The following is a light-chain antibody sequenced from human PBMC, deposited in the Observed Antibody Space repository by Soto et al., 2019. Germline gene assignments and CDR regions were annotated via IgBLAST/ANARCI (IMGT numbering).Light chain of an antibody. CDR1: QSVSSSQ. CDR2: GAS. V-gene: IGKV3-20*01. CDR3: QQYGSSPPD. J-gene: IGKJ5*01. Sequence: IGWTQSPDTLSLSPGERATLSCRASQSVSSSQLAWYQQKPGQAPRLLMYGASSRATGIPDRLSGSGSGTDFTLTISRLEPEDFAVYYCQQYGSSPPDFGQGTRLEIK.